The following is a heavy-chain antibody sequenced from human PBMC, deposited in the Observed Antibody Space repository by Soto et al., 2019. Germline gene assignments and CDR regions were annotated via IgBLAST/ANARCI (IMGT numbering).Heavy chain of an antibody. CDR2: ISSSSSTI. D-gene: IGHD3-22*01. CDR1: GFIFSTYS. CDR3: AKDRHRSGSPHPIDY. Sequence: GGSLRLSCAASGFIFSTYSMNWVRQAPGKGLEWVSSISSSSSTIFYTDSVKGRFTVSRDNSKNSLYLQMNSLRAEDTAVYYCAKDRHRSGSPHPIDYWGQGTLVSVSS. V-gene: IGHV3-48*01. J-gene: IGHJ4*02.